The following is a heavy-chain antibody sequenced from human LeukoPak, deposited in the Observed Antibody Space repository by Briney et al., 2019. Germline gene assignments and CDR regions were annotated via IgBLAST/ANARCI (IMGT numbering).Heavy chain of an antibody. CDR2: INPNSGGT. D-gene: IGHD6-13*01. Sequence: GASVKVSCKASGYTFTGYYMHWVRQAPGQGLEWMGWINPNSGGTNYEQKFPGRGTMTRDTDISTAYMELSRRRSGDTAVYDCASGSSSWYDYWGQGTLVTVSS. CDR1: GYTFTGYY. CDR3: ASGSSSWYDY. V-gene: IGHV1-2*02. J-gene: IGHJ4*02.